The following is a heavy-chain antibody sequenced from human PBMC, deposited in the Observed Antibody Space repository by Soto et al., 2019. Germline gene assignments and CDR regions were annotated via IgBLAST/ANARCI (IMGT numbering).Heavy chain of an antibody. D-gene: IGHD3-3*01. CDR3: ARGSSITIFGVVIRGWFDP. CDR2: MNPNRGNT. J-gene: IGHJ5*02. V-gene: IGHV1-8*01. CDR1: GYTFTSYD. Sequence: QVQLVQSGAEVKKPGASVKVSCKASGYTFTSYDINWVRQATGQGLEWMGWMNPNRGNTGYAQKFQGRVTMTRNTSISTAYMELSRLRSEDTAGYYCARGSSITIFGVVIRGWFDPWGQGTLVTVSS.